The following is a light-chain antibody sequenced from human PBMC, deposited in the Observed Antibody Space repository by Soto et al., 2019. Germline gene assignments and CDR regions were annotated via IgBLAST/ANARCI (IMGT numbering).Light chain of an antibody. CDR3: AAWDDSLNGHV. Sequence: SLLPQPHSVYVTPGQRLTVSCSGSDSNIGSYSVHWFQQLPGTAPKLLISTTYQRPSGVPERFSGSKSGTSASLAISGLQSEDEADYYCAAWDDSLNGHVFGTGTKVT. CDR2: TTY. J-gene: IGLJ1*01. V-gene: IGLV1-44*01. CDR1: DSNIGSYS.